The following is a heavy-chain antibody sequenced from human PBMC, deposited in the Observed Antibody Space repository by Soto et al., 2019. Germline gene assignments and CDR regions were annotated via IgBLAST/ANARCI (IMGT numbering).Heavy chain of an antibody. Sequence: ASVKVSCKASGYTFTTCGIHWVRQATGQGLEWVGWMNPYTGNAGYAQKFQGRVTMTRNTSINTAYMELSSLTSEDTAVYFCARRKERSGPHYFDSWGQGTLVTVSS. J-gene: IGHJ4*02. CDR3: ARRKERSGPHYFDS. V-gene: IGHV1-8*01. CDR2: MNPYTGNA. CDR1: GYTFTTCG. D-gene: IGHD6-25*01.